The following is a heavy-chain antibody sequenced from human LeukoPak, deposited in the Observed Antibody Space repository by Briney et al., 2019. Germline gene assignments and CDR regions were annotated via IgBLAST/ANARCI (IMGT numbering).Heavy chain of an antibody. CDR1: GSTVSTNY. V-gene: IGHV3-53*01. CDR2: IDSGGST. D-gene: IGHD6-25*01. CDR3: AKGSGTSRPYYLDY. J-gene: IGHJ4*02. Sequence: GGSLRLSCAASGSTVSTNYMSWVRQAPGKGLEWVTVIDSGGSTYYADSVKGRFTISRDSSRSTMYLQMTSLTAEDTAVYYCAKGSGTSRPYYLDYWGRGTLVTVSS.